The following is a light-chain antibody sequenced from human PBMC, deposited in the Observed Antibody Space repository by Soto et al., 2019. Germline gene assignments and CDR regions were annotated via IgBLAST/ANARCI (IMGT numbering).Light chain of an antibody. CDR3: SAYTVSRTYV. CDR1: SSNIGAHYD. J-gene: IGLJ1*01. Sequence: QSVLTQPPSVSGAPGQRVTISCTGSSSNIGAHYDVHWYQQLPGTAPKLLIYGNSNRPSGVPDRFSGSKSGTSASLTISGLQGEDEADYYCSAYTVSRTYVFGTGTKVTVL. CDR2: GNS. V-gene: IGLV1-40*01.